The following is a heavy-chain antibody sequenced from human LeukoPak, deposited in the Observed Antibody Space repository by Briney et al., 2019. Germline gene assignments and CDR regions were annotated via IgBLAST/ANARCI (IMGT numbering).Heavy chain of an antibody. D-gene: IGHD6-6*01. Sequence: PSETLSLTCTVPGGSISGYYWSWIRQPPGKGLEWIGYIYYSGSTNYNPSLKSRLTISIDTSENQFSLKLSSVTAADTAMYYCAREYSSSSGRRAFDIWGQGTMVTVSS. CDR3: AREYSSSSGRRAFDI. CDR1: GGSISGYY. CDR2: IYYSGST. V-gene: IGHV4-59*08. J-gene: IGHJ3*02.